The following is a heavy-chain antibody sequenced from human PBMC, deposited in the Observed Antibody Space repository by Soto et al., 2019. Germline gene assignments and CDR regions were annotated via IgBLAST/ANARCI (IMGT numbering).Heavy chain of an antibody. CDR3: ARDQSQGQMLLPYFDY. D-gene: IGHD3-10*02. CDR1: GFNFPGYS. J-gene: IGHJ4*02. V-gene: IGHV3-21*04. CDR2: ISSGSHFI. Sequence: VQLVESGGGLVKPGGSLRLSCAASGFNFPGYSMNWVRQAPAKGLEWVASISSGSHFIYYADSVRGRFTISRDNARDSLLLQMNSLRAGDTGVYFCARDQSQGQMLLPYFDYWGQGTLVTVSS.